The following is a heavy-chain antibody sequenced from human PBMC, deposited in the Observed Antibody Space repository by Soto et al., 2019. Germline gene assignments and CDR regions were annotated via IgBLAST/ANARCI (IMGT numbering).Heavy chain of an antibody. V-gene: IGHV3-72*01. J-gene: IGHJ5*02. Sequence: EVQLVESGGGLVQPGGSLRLSCAASGFTFSDHQIDWVRQAPGKGLEWVGRSRNKANSYTTEYAASVKGRFTISRDDSKNSLYPQMNSLKIEDTAVYYCTRVVGAPNWFDPWGQGTLVTVSS. D-gene: IGHD1-26*01. CDR3: TRVVGAPNWFDP. CDR2: SRNKANSYTT. CDR1: GFTFSDHQ.